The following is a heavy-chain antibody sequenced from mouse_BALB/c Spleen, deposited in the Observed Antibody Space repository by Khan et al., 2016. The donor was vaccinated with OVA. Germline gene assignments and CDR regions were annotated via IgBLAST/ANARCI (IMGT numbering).Heavy chain of an antibody. CDR3: ARDYGYRAWFAY. Sequence: EVQLQESGPDLVKPSQSLSLTCTVTDYSITSGYNWHWIRQFPGNKVEWMGYIQYSGSTDYNPSLKSRISITRDTSKNQFFLQLKSVTTEDTATYYCARDYGYRAWFAYWGQGTLVTVSA. V-gene: IGHV3-1*02. CDR2: IQYSGST. CDR1: DYSITSGYN. J-gene: IGHJ3*01. D-gene: IGHD1-2*01.